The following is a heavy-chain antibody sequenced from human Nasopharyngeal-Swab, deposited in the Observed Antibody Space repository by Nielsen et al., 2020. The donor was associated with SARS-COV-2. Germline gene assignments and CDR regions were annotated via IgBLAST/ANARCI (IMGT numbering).Heavy chain of an antibody. Sequence: GESLKISCAASGFTFSSYGMHWVRQAPGKGLEWVAVIWYDGSNKYYADSVKGRFTISRDNSKNTLYLQMNSLRAEDTAVYYCARGFGIYYDSSGSWGQGTLVTVSS. CDR3: ARGFGIYYDSSGS. D-gene: IGHD3-22*01. J-gene: IGHJ4*02. V-gene: IGHV3-33*01. CDR2: IWYDGSNK. CDR1: GFTFSSYG.